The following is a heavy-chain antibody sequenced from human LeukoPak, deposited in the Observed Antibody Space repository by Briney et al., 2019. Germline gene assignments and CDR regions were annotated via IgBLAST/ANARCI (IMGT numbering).Heavy chain of an antibody. Sequence: GGSLRLSCAASGFTFSSHLVHWVRQAPGKGLEWVANIKQDGSKKSYVDSVKGRFTISRDNAKNSLYLQMNSLRAEDTAIYYCTRVGYIDEGIDYWGQGTLVTVSS. J-gene: IGHJ4*02. CDR3: TRVGYIDEGIDY. CDR1: GFTFSSHL. CDR2: IKQDGSKK. V-gene: IGHV3-7*04. D-gene: IGHD5-24*01.